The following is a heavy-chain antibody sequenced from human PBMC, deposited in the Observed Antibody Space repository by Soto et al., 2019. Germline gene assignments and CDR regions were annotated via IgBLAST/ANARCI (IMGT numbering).Heavy chain of an antibody. Sequence: QVQLVQSGAEVKKPGSSVKVSCKASGGTFSSYAISWVRQAPGQGLEWTGGIIPIFGTANYAQKFQVRVTITADESTSKAYMELSSLRSEDTAVYYCASDFSDYGDAGFDPWGQGTLVTVSS. J-gene: IGHJ5*02. D-gene: IGHD4-17*01. CDR2: IIPIFGTA. V-gene: IGHV1-69*01. CDR3: ASDFSDYGDAGFDP. CDR1: GGTFSSYA.